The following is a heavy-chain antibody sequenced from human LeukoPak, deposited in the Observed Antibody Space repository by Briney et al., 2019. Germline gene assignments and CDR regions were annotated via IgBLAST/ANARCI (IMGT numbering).Heavy chain of an antibody. CDR1: GGSISSSSHY. CDR2: IYYSGST. Sequence: SETLSLTCTVSGGSISSSSHYWGWIRQPPGKGLEWIGSIYYSGSTYYNPSLKSRVTISVDTSKNQFSLKLSSVTAADTAVYYCARPITYYYDSSGYYYDWFDPWGQGALVTVSS. CDR3: ARPITYYYDSSGYYYDWFDP. V-gene: IGHV4-39*01. D-gene: IGHD3-22*01. J-gene: IGHJ5*02.